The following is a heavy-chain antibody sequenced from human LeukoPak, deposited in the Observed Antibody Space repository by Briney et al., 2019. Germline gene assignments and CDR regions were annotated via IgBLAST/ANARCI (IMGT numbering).Heavy chain of an antibody. J-gene: IGHJ4*02. CDR3: VRGQGPFKTGY. Sequence: PSETLSLTCTVSGGSLTLSSYYWSWIRQHPGKGLEWIGCIHPSGSTEHNPSLKSRVTMSLDTSQSQFSLKLSSVTAADTAMYYCVRGQGPFKTGYWGQGTLVTVSS. V-gene: IGHV4-31*03. D-gene: IGHD1-1*01. CDR2: IHPSGST. CDR1: GGSLTLSSYY.